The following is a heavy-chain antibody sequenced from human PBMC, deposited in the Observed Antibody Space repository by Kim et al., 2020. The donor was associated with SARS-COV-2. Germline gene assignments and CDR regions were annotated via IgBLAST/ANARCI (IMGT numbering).Heavy chain of an antibody. CDR1: GGSFSGYY. CDR2: INHSGST. Sequence: SETLSLTCAVYGGSFSGYYWSWIRQPPGKGLEWIGEINHSGSTNYNPSLKSRVTISVDTSKNQFSLKLSSVTAADTAVYYCARLRGYSYGYNGVSYWGQGTLVTVSS. CDR3: ARLRGYSYGYNGVSY. D-gene: IGHD5-18*01. J-gene: IGHJ4*02. V-gene: IGHV4-34*01.